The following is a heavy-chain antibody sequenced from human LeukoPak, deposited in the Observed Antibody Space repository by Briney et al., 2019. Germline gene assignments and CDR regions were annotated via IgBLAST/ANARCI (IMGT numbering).Heavy chain of an antibody. CDR2: ITPTGGT. CDR3: ARRGFLGSGTLAFGY. J-gene: IGHJ4*02. CDR1: GGSFSGYY. Sequence: SETLSLTCAVYGGSFSGYYWSWIRQSPGKGLEWIGEITPTGGTNYNPSLKSRVTISVDASNNQFSLKLTSLTAADTTVYYCARRGFLGSGTLAFGYWGQGTLVTVSS. V-gene: IGHV4-34*01. D-gene: IGHD3-10*01.